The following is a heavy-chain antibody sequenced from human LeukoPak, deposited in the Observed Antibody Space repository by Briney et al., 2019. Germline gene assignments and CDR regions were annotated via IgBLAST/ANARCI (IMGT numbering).Heavy chain of an antibody. D-gene: IGHD3-9*01. V-gene: IGHV4-39*01. CDR3: ARVARGILTGYLTN. CDR1: GGSISSSFYY. CDR2: IYHSGST. Sequence: SETLSLTCTVSGGSISSSFYYWGWIRQPPGKGLEWIGSIYHSGSTYYNPSLKSRVTISVDTSRNQFSLNLSSVTAADTAVYYCARVARGILTGYLTNWGQGTLVTVSS. J-gene: IGHJ4*02.